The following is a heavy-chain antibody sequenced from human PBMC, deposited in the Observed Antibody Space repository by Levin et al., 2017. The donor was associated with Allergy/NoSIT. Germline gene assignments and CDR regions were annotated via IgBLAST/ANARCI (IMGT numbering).Heavy chain of an antibody. Sequence: GGSLRLSCAASGFTFSDYSMNWVRQAPGKGLEWVSSISPNSNYIYYADSLKGRFTISRDNAKSSVFLQMNSLRAEVTALYYCARSGSPDYWGQGTLVTVSS. J-gene: IGHJ4*02. V-gene: IGHV3-21*01. CDR3: ARSGSPDY. CDR2: ISPNSNYI. D-gene: IGHD3-22*01. CDR1: GFTFSDYS.